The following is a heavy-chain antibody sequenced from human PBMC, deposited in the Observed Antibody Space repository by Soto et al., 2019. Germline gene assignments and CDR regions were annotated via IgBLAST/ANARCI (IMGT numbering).Heavy chain of an antibody. Sequence: QVRLEESGGGLVKPGGSLRLSCAASGSTFSAVYMSWIRQAPNKGLEYISYISSSGTSANYADSVKGRFTISRDNAKNSLYLQMNSLRAEDTAVYYCARDRGAVTGQYFDYWGQGALVTVSS. CDR3: ARDRGAVTGQYFDY. D-gene: IGHD6-19*01. J-gene: IGHJ4*02. V-gene: IGHV3-11*05. CDR2: ISSSGTSA. CDR1: GSTFSAVY.